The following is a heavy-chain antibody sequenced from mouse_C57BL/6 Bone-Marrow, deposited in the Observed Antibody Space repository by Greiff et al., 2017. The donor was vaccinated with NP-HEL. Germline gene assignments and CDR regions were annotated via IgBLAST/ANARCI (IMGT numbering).Heavy chain of an antibody. CDR1: GFTFSSYG. V-gene: IGHV5-6*01. Sequence: DVHLVESGGDLVKPGGSLKLSCAASGFTFSSYGMSWVRQTPDKRLEWVATISSGGSYTYYPDSVKGRFTIARDNAKNTLYLQMSSLKSEDTAMYYCARHGATVVNWYCDVWGTGTTVTVSS. D-gene: IGHD1-1*01. CDR2: ISSGGSYT. CDR3: ARHGATVVNWYCDV. J-gene: IGHJ1*03.